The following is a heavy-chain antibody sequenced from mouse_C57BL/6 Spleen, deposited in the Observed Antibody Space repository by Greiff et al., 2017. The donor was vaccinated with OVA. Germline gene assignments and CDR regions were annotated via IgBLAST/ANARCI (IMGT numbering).Heavy chain of an antibody. Sequence: VQLQQSGPGLVQPSQSLSITCTVSGFSLPSYGVHWVRQSPGTGLEWLGVIWRGGSTDYNAAFMSKLSITKDNSKSQVFFKMNSLQAEDTAIYYCAKKTKYYGSSYEDDYAMDYGGQGTSVTVSS. CDR2: IWRGGST. J-gene: IGHJ4*01. D-gene: IGHD1-1*01. CDR3: AKKTKYYGSSYEDDYAMDY. V-gene: IGHV2-5*01. CDR1: GFSLPSYG.